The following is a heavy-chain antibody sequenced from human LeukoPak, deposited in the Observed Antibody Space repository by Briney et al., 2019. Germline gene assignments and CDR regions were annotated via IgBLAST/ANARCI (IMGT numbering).Heavy chain of an antibody. Sequence: ASVKVSCKASGYTFSSYYMHWVRQAPGQGLEWMGIINPRGDSSGKSRSYAQKFQGRVTMTRDMSTRTVYMELSSLRSDDTAVYYCARTMVRGPPSDYYYMDVWGKGTTVTISS. D-gene: IGHD3-10*01. V-gene: IGHV1-46*01. CDR2: INPRGDSSGKSR. CDR3: ARTMVRGPPSDYYYMDV. J-gene: IGHJ6*03. CDR1: GYTFSSYY.